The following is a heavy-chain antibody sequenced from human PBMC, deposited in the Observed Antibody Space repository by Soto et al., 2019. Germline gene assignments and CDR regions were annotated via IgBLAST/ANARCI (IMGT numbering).Heavy chain of an antibody. CDR2: ISTTGDTT. V-gene: IGHV3-23*01. J-gene: IGHJ6*02. D-gene: IGHD5-18*01. Sequence: EVHLLESGGGLVQPGGSLRLSCAASGFTFSSSALTWVRQVPGRGLEWVSTISTTGDTTYYADSVKGRFTISRDTSKNTLFLRMNSLRAEDTAVYYCAKGSAYNYGFYSMDVWGQGTTVTVSS. CDR1: GFTFSSSA. CDR3: AKGSAYNYGFYSMDV.